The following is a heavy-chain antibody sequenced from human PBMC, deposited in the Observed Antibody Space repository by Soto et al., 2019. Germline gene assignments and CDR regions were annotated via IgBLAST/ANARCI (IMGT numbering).Heavy chain of an antibody. J-gene: IGHJ4*02. CDR2: IIPIFGTA. D-gene: IGHD2-21*02. CDR1: GGTFSSYA. V-gene: IGHV1-69*13. Sequence: ASVKVSCKASGGTFSSYAISWVRQAPGQGLEWMGGIIPIFGTANYAQKFQGRVTITADESTSTAYLELNRLRAEDTAVYYCAKGDFFIDYWGQGTLVTVSS. CDR3: AKGDFFIDY.